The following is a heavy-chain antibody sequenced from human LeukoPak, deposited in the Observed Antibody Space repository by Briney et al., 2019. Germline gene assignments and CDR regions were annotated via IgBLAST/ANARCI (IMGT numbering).Heavy chain of an antibody. V-gene: IGHV4-59*01. D-gene: IGHD3-10*01. CDR3: AGDRDYYGSGSYFDY. CDR2: NYYSGST. CDR1: GGSISSYY. Sequence: SETLSLTCTVSGGSISSYYWSWIRQPPGKGLEWIGYNYYSGSTNYNPSLKSRVTISVDTSKNQFSLKLSSVTAADTAVYYCAGDRDYYGSGSYFDYWGQGTLVTVSS. J-gene: IGHJ4*02.